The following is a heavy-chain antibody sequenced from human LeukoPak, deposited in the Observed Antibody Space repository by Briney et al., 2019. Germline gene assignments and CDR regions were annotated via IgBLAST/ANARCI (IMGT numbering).Heavy chain of an antibody. Sequence: GRSLRLSCAASGFTFYNYAMTWVRQAPGKGLEWVSTFRGSDGSTYYRDSVKGRFTISGDYSKTTLYLQMNSLRAEDTALYYCARLTITSGWYEDYWGQGTLVTVSS. J-gene: IGHJ4*02. D-gene: IGHD6-19*01. CDR2: FRGSDGST. V-gene: IGHV3-23*01. CDR3: ARLTITSGWYEDY. CDR1: GFTFYNYA.